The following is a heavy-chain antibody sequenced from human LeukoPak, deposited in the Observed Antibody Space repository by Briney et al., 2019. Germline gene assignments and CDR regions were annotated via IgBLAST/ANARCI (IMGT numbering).Heavy chain of an antibody. D-gene: IGHD3-9*01. J-gene: IGHJ4*02. Sequence: ASVKVSCKASGYTFTSYYMHWVRQAPGQGLEWMGIINPSGGSTSYAQKFQGRVTMTRDTPTSTVYMELSSLRSEDTAVYYCARSGRGGGYFDWLLYYWGQGTLVTVSS. CDR1: GYTFTSYY. V-gene: IGHV1-46*01. CDR3: ARSGRGGGYFDWLLYY. CDR2: INPSGGST.